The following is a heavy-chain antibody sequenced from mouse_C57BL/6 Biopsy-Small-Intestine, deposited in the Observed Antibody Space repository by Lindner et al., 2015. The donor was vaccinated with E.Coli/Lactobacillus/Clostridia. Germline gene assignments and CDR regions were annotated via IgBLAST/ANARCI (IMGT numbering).Heavy chain of an antibody. CDR1: GFSLTSFG. Sequence: VQLQESGPGLVQPSQSLSITCTVSGFSLTSFGVHWVRQPPGKGLEWLGVIWRGGNTDYNSAFISRLSISKDNSKSQVFFKMNSLQPEDTAMYYCADGNYWAYWGQGTLVTVSA. V-gene: IGHV2-4*01. CDR3: ADGNYWAY. J-gene: IGHJ3*01. D-gene: IGHD2-1*01. CDR2: IWRGGNT.